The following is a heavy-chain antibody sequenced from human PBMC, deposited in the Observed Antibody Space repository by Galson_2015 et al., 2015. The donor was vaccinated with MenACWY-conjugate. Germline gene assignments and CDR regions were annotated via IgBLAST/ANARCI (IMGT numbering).Heavy chain of an antibody. D-gene: IGHD1-26*01. J-gene: IGHJ6*02. Sequence: QSGAEVTKPGESLKVSCKGSGYTFTPYWIGWVRQMPGKGLEWMGFISPGDSYTRYNPAFQGQVTISADKSISTAYLQWNSLQASDTAMYYCTRHPPGGRGMDVWGQGTTVTVSS. V-gene: IGHV5-51*01. CDR1: GYTFTPYW. CDR3: TRHPPGGRGMDV. CDR2: ISPGDSYT.